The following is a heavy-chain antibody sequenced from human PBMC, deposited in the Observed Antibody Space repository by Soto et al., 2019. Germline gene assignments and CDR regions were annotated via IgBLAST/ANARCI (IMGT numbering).Heavy chain of an antibody. CDR1: GISLSTSGAA. J-gene: IGHJ5*02. Sequence: QINLIESGTTLVKPTQTLTLTCTCSGISLSTSGAAVGWVRQPPGRRLEWIALIYWAGDNRYNASLGNRLTITKDASMNDVVLTLTNVVPADTATYYCAHRATMTIFGVIIGNGIWFDPWGQGTRVIVSS. D-gene: IGHD3-3*01. V-gene: IGHV2-5*02. CDR2: IYWAGDN. CDR3: AHRATMTIFGVIIGNGIWFDP.